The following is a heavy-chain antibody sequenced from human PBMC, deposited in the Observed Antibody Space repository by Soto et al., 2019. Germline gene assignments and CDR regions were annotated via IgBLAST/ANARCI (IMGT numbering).Heavy chain of an antibody. CDR2: IFHSGTT. J-gene: IGHJ5*02. Sequence: NPSETLSLTCAVSGASITSDGYSWSWIRQSPGKGLEWIGYIFHSGTTQYNPSLRGRVTISVDRSKNQFSLRLNSVTAADAAVYYCARDPSHWFDPWGQGALVTVSS. CDR1: GASITSDGYS. CDR3: ARDPSHWFDP. V-gene: IGHV4-30-2*06.